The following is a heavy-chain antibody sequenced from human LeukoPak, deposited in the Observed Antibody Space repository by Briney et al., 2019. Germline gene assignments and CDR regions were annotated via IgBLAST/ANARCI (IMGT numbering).Heavy chain of an antibody. CDR3: ARVMYYYGSRSFYFDY. J-gene: IGHJ4*02. CDR2: IKQDGSEK. D-gene: IGHD3-10*01. V-gene: IGHV3-7*01. Sequence: PGGSLRLSCAASGFTFSSYWMSWVRQAPGKGLEWVANIKQDGSEKYYVDSVKGRFTISRDNAKNSLYLQMNSLRAEDTAVYYCARVMYYYGSRSFYFDYWGQGTLVTVSS. CDR1: GFTFSSYW.